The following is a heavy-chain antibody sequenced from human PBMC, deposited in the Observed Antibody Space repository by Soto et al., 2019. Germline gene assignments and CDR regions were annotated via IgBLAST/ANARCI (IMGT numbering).Heavy chain of an antibody. CDR1: GDSISRSYW. CDR3: TSKFGQLLADAFDI. CDR2: IYHSGST. D-gene: IGHD3-10*01. Sequence: SETLSLTCTVSGDSISRSYWWSWVRQLPGKGLEWIGEIYHSGSTIYNPSLQSRVTLSVDKSKNEFSLKMSSVTDADTAVYYCTSKFGQLLADAFDIRGQGTMVTGSS. V-gene: IGHV4-4*02. J-gene: IGHJ3*02.